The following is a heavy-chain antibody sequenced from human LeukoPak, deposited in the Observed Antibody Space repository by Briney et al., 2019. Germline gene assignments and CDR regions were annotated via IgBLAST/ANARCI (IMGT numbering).Heavy chain of an antibody. CDR2: IYYSGST. V-gene: IGHV4-39*01. Sequence: SETLSLTCTVSGGSISSSSYYWGWIRQPPGKGLEWIGSIYYSGSTYYNPPLKSRVTISVDTSKNQFSLKLSSVTAADTAVYYCARVGYCSSTSCYRGSYYMDVWGKGTTVTVSS. D-gene: IGHD2-2*01. J-gene: IGHJ6*03. CDR3: ARVGYCSSTSCYRGSYYMDV. CDR1: GGSISSSSYY.